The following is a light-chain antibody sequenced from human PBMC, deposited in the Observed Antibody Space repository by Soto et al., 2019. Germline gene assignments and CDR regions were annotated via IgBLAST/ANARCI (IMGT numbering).Light chain of an antibody. CDR1: QSVSSN. CDR2: GAS. V-gene: IGKV3-15*01. CDR3: QQYNNWWT. Sequence: EILITQSPATLSVSPGERVTLSCRASQSVSSNFAWYQQKPGQAPRLLIYGASTRATGIPARFNGSGSGTEFTLTIRSLQSEDSAVYYCQQYNNWWTFGQGTKVDI. J-gene: IGKJ1*01.